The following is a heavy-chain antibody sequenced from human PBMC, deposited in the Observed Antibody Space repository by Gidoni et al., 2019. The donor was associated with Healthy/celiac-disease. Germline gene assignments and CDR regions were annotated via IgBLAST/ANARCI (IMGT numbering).Heavy chain of an antibody. J-gene: IGHJ3*02. D-gene: IGHD5-18*01. CDR1: GFTFDDYA. Sequence: EVQLVESGGDLVQPGTSLRLSCEVSGFTFDDYAMHWVRQGPGKGLEWVSGINWSSASAGYAESGEGRFTISRDNAKKSLYLQMTSLRPEDTAVYYCAKARGFTYGIDAFDIWGHGTMVXVSS. CDR3: AKARGFTYGIDAFDI. V-gene: IGHV3-9*01. CDR2: INWSSASA.